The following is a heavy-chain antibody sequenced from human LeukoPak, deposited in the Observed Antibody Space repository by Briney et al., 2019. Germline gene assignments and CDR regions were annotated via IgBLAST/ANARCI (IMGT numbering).Heavy chain of an antibody. D-gene: IGHD2-21*02. CDR2: IEGKTDGGTT. V-gene: IGHV3-15*04. CDR3: STDVVTITGDALDI. Sequence: GSLRLSCAASGFTFSNAWVTWVRQAPGKGLEWVGRIEGKTDGGTTYYAAPVKGRFTISRDDSKNTLYLQMNSLKTEDTAVYYCSTDVVTITGDALDIWGQGTLVTVSS. CDR1: GFTFSNAW. J-gene: IGHJ3*02.